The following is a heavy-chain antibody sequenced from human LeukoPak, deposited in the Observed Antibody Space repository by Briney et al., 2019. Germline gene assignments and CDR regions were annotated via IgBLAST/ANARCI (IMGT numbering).Heavy chain of an antibody. CDR2: ISSSGGST. CDR3: AKNLYGDYYFDY. D-gene: IGHD4-17*01. CDR1: GFTFSSYA. Sequence: GGSLRLSCAASGFTFSSYAMSWVRQAPGKGLEWVSAISSSGGSTYYADSVKGRFTISRDNSKNTLYLQMNSLRAEDTAVYYCAKNLYGDYYFDYWGQGTLVTVSS. V-gene: IGHV3-23*01. J-gene: IGHJ4*02.